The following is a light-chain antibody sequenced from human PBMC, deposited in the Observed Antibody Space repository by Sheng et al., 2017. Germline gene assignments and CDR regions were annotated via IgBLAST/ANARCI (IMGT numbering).Light chain of an antibody. Sequence: QSALTQPASVSGSPGQSITISCTGTSSDIGRYNYVSWYQQNPDNAPRVIIFYGTRRPSGVSDRFSGSKSGNTASLTISGIQAEDEADYYCSAYTSSRTLVFGTGTKVTVL. CDR3: SAYTSSRTLV. CDR1: SSDIGRYNY. CDR2: YGT. V-gene: IGLV2-14*01. J-gene: IGLJ1*01.